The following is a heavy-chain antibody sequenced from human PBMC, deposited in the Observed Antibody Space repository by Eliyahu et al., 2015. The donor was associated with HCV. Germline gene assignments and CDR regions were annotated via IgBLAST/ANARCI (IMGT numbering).Heavy chain of an antibody. D-gene: IGHD3-10*01. V-gene: IGHV3-30*04. CDR2: ISYDGSNK. J-gene: IGHJ4*02. CDR1: GFTXSSYX. CDR3: ARGGYYGSGSSAFDY. Sequence: QVQLVESGGGXVXPGRSLRLSCXASGFTXSSYXXHWVRQAPGKGLEWVAVISYDGSNKYYADSVKGRFTISRDNSKNTLYLQMNSLRAEDTAVYYCARGGYYGSGSSAFDYWGQGTLVTVSS.